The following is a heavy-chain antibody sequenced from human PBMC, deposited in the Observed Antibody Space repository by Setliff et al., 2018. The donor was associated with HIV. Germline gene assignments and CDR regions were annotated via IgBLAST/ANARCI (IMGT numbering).Heavy chain of an antibody. CDR3: AKDWSGYYYSIDY. V-gene: IGHV3-9*03. CDR1: GFTFDDYA. D-gene: IGHD3-22*01. J-gene: IGHJ4*02. CDR2: ISWNSGSI. Sequence: GGSLRLSCVASGFTFDDYAMHWVRQAPGKGLEWVSGISWNSGSIGYADSVKGRFTISRDNAKNSLYLQMNSLRAEDMALYYCAKDWSGYYYSIDYWGQGTLVTVSS.